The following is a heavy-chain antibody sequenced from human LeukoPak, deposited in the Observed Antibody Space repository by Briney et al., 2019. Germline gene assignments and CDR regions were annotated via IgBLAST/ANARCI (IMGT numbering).Heavy chain of an antibody. CDR2: INHSGST. CDR3: AREGDSSGYFFRPDY. J-gene: IGHJ4*02. V-gene: IGHV4-34*01. CDR1: GGSFSGYY. D-gene: IGHD3-22*01. Sequence: PSETLSLTCAVYGGSFSGYYWSWIRQPPGKGLEWIGEINHSGSTNYNPSLKSRVTISVDTSKNQFSLKLSSVTAADTAVYYCAREGDSSGYFFRPDYWGQGTLVTVSS.